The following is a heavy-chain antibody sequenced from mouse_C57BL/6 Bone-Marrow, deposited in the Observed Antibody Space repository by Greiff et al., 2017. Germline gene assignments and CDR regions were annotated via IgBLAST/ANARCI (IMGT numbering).Heavy chain of an antibody. CDR2: IWSGGST. D-gene: IGHD1-1*01. CDR3: ASYYYGSSIYYAMDY. J-gene: IGHJ4*01. CDR1: GFSLTSYG. Sequence: VNLVESGPGLVQPSQSLSITCTVSGFSLTSYGVHWVRQSPGKGLEWLGVIWSGGSTDYNAAFISRLSISKDNSKSQVFFKMNSLQADDTAIYYCASYYYGSSIYYAMDYWGQGTSVTVSS. V-gene: IGHV2-2*01.